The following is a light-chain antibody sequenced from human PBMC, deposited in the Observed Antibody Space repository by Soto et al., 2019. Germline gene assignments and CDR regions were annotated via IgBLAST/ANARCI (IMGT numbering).Light chain of an antibody. Sequence: QSVLTQPPSVSGSPGQSVTISCTGTSSDVGGYNYVAWYQQHPGKAPKVMIYDVSKRPSGVPDRFSGSKSGNTASLTISGLQAEDEADYYCRSNAGNLEVFATGTKVTVL. J-gene: IGLJ1*01. CDR3: RSNAGNLEV. CDR1: SSDVGGYNY. V-gene: IGLV2-11*01. CDR2: DVS.